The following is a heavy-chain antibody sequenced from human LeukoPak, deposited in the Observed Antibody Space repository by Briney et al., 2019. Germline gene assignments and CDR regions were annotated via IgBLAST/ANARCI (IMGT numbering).Heavy chain of an antibody. CDR2: IYPGDSDT. D-gene: IGHD5-24*01. CDR3: ARREMSTKRAVKPADY. V-gene: IGHV5-51*01. Sequence: NLGESLKISCKGSGYSFTSYWIGWVRQMPGKGLEWMRIIYPGDSDTRYSPSFQGQVTISADKSNSIAYLQWSSLKASDTAMYYCARREMSTKRAVKPADYWGQGTLVTVSS. CDR1: GYSFTSYW. J-gene: IGHJ4*02.